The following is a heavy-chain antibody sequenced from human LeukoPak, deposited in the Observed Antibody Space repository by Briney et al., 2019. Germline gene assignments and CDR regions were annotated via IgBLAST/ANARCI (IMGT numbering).Heavy chain of an antibody. CDR1: GFTFDDYG. CDR3: ARNSYLAGYYYYYYMDV. J-gene: IGHJ6*03. CDR2: INWNGGST. Sequence: GGSLRLSCAASGFTFDDYGMSWVRQAPGKGLEWVSGINWNGGSTGYADSVKGRFTISRDNAKNSLYLQMNSLRAEDTALYYCARNSYLAGYYYYYYMDVWGKGTTVTVSS. D-gene: IGHD3-10*01. V-gene: IGHV3-20*04.